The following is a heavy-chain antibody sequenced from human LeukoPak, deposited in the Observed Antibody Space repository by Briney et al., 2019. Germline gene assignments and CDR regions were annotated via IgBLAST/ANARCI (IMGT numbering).Heavy chain of an antibody. D-gene: IGHD7-27*01. CDR3: ARDDPEGWGLGDY. CDR1: GFTFSSYA. J-gene: IGHJ4*02. V-gene: IGHV3-23*01. Sequence: GGSLRLSCAASGFTFSSYAMSWVRQAPGKGLEWVSAISGSGGSTYYADSVKGRFTISRDNSKNTLYLQMNSLRAEDTAAYYCARDDPEGWGLGDYWGQGTLVTVSS. CDR2: ISGSGGST.